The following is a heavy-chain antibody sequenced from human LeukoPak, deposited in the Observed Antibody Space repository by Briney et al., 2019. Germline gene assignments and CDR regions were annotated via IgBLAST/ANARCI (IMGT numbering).Heavy chain of an antibody. CDR2: FDPEDGET. V-gene: IGHV1-24*01. CDR3: ATSAGYFDY. Sequence: AASVKVSCKVSGYTLTELSMHWVRQAPGKGLEWMGGFDPEDGETIYAQKFQGRVTMTEDASTDTAYMELSSLRSEDTAVYCCATSAGYFDYWGQGTLVTVSS. J-gene: IGHJ4*02. D-gene: IGHD6-13*01. CDR1: GYTLTELS.